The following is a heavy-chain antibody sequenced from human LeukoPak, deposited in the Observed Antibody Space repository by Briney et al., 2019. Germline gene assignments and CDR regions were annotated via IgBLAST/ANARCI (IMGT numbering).Heavy chain of an antibody. J-gene: IGHJ3*02. CDR3: AKDVSRSSGDI. Sequence: HSGGSLRLSCAASGFTFSSYGMHWVRQAPGKGLEWVAFIRYGGSNKYYADSVKGRFTISRDNSKNTLYLQMNSLRAEDTAVYYCAKDVSRSSGDIWGQGTMVTVSS. CDR2: IRYGGSNK. CDR1: GFTFSSYG. D-gene: IGHD6-19*01. V-gene: IGHV3-30*02.